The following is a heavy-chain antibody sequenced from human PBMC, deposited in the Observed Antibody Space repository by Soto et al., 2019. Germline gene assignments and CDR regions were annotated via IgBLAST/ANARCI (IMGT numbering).Heavy chain of an antibody. J-gene: IGHJ6*02. CDR2: IIPIFGTA. Sequence: SVKVCCKASGGTFSSYDISWVRQAPGQGLEWMGGIIPIFGTANYAQRFQGRVTITADESTSTAYMELGSLRSEDTAVYYCRAGYPASDYYGMDVWGQGTTVTAP. V-gene: IGHV1-69*13. D-gene: IGHD6-13*01. CDR3: RAGYPASDYYGMDV. CDR1: GGTFSSYD.